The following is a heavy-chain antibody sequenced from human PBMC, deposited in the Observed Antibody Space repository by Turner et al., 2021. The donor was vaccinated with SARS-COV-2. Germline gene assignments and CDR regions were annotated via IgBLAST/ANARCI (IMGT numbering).Heavy chain of an antibody. CDR2: ISYDGSNK. D-gene: IGHD1-7*01. CDR3: AKITGTTTGDY. J-gene: IGHJ4*02. Sequence: QVQLVESGGGVVQPGRSLRLSCAASGFTFSSYGMNWVRQDPGKGLEWVAVISYDGSNKFYADSVKGRFTISRDDSKNTLYLQMNSLRAEDTAVYYCAKITGTTTGDYWGQGTLVTVSS. CDR1: GFTFSSYG. V-gene: IGHV3-30*18.